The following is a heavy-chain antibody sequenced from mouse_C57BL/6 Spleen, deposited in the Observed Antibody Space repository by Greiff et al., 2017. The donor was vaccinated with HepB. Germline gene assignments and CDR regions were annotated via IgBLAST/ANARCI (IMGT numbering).Heavy chain of an antibody. J-gene: IGHJ2*01. CDR2: IDPENGDT. CDR1: GFNIKDDY. V-gene: IGHV14-4*01. Sequence: DVQLQESGAELVRPGASVKLSCTASGFNIKDDYMHWVKQRPEQGLEWIGWIDPENGDTEYASKFQGKATITADTSSNTAYLQLSSLTSEDTAVYYCTTLPSRYYFDYWGQGTTLTVSS. D-gene: IGHD2-10*02. CDR3: TTLPSRYYFDY.